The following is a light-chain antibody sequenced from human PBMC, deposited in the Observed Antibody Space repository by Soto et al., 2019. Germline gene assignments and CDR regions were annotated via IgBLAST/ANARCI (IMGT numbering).Light chain of an antibody. CDR1: QSVSSSY. J-gene: IGKJ4*01. Sequence: EFVLTQSPGTLSLSPGERATLSCRATQSVSSSYLAWYQQKPGQAPRILIYGASTRATGIPDRFSGSGSGTELTLTISRLEPEDFEVYYCQQYGSSPPLTFGGGTKVEIK. V-gene: IGKV3-20*01. CDR3: QQYGSSPPLT. CDR2: GAS.